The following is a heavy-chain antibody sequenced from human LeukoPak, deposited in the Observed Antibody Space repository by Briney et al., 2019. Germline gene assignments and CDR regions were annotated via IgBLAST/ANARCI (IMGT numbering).Heavy chain of an antibody. CDR1: GFTVSSNY. V-gene: IGHV3-53*01. CDR2: IYSGGGT. J-gene: IGHJ4*02. D-gene: IGHD1-7*01. Sequence: GGSLRLSCAASGFTVSSNYMSWVRQAPGKGLEWVSVIYSGGGTNYADSVKGRLTISRDDSKNTLYLQMNSLRAEDTAVYYCARGITGTRTYDYWGQGTLVTVSS. CDR3: ARGITGTRTYDY.